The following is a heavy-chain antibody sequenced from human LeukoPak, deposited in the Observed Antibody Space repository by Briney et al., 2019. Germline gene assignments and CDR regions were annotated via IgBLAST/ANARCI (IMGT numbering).Heavy chain of an antibody. CDR2: INHSGST. CDR1: GGSFSGYY. Sequence: SETLSLTCAVSGGSFSGYYWSWIRQPPGKGLERIGEINHSGSTNYNPSLKSRVTISVDTSKNQFSLKLSSVTAADTAVYYCARVILTGYSDYWGQGTLVTVSS. CDR3: ARVILTGYSDY. J-gene: IGHJ4*02. V-gene: IGHV4-34*01. D-gene: IGHD3-9*01.